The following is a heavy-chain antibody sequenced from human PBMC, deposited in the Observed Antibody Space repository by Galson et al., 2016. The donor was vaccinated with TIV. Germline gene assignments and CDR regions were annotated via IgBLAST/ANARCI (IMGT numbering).Heavy chain of an antibody. Sequence: ETLSLTCTVSGASISDYFWSWIRQSAGKGLEWVGRMYVPGSSSYNPSLESRVTMSADTSKNQFSLELSSVAAADTAVYYCARDYWVTYTDRPFFDFWGQGILVTVSS. CDR1: GASISDYF. J-gene: IGHJ4*02. V-gene: IGHV4-4*07. D-gene: IGHD2-21*02. CDR2: MYVPGSS. CDR3: ARDYWVTYTDRPFFDF.